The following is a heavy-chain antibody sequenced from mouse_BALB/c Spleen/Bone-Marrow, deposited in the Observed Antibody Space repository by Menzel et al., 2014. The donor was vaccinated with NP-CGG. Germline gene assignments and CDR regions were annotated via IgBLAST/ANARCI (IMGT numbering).Heavy chain of an antibody. CDR2: IDPANGNT. CDR3: APYYYGRWFTY. D-gene: IGHD1-1*01. CDR1: GFNIKDPY. V-gene: IGHV14-3*02. Sequence: EVQLQQSGAELVKPGASVKLSCTASGFNIKDPYMHWVNQRPEQGLEWIGRIDPANGNTKYDPKFQGKATITADTSSNTAYLQLSSLTSEDTAVYYCAPYYYGRWFTYWGQGTLVTVSA. J-gene: IGHJ3*01.